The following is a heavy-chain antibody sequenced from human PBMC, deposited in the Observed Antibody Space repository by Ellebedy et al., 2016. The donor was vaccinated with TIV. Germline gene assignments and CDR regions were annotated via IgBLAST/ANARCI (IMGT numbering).Heavy chain of an antibody. D-gene: IGHD2-15*01. J-gene: IGHJ3*02. Sequence: AASVKVSCKASGYTFSNNDINWVRQATGQGLEWMGWMHPNGGNTAYAQTFQGRVTMTWDASISTAYMELSSLRSEDTAFYYCARVFCSGGACYLDAFDIWGQGTMVTVSS. CDR2: MHPNGGNT. CDR1: GYTFSNND. CDR3: ARVFCSGGACYLDAFDI. V-gene: IGHV1-8*01.